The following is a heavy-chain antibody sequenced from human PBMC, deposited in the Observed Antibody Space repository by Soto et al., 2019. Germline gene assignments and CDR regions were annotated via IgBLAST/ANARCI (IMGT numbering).Heavy chain of an antibody. CDR1: GFTFSSYA. D-gene: IGHD2-15*01. J-gene: IGHJ4*02. V-gene: IGHV3-23*01. CDR3: AKAPVVVAATLGPHQNFDY. CDR2: ISGSGGST. Sequence: GGSLRLSCAASGFTFSSYAMSWVRQGPGKGLEWVSAISGSGGSTYYADSVKGRFTISRDNSKNTLYLQMNSLRAEDTAVYYCAKAPVVVAATLGPHQNFDYWGQGTLVTVSS.